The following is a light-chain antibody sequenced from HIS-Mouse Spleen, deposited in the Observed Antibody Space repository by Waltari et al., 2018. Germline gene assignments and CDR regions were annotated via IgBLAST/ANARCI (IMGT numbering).Light chain of an antibody. V-gene: IGLV2-23*01. CDR3: CSYAGSSTL. J-gene: IGLJ2*01. Sequence: QSALTQPASVSGSPGQSITISCTGTSSDVGSYNLVSWYQQHPGKAPKLMIYEGSKRSSGVSNRFSGSKSGNTASLTISGLQAEDEADYYCCSYAGSSTLFGGGTKLTVL. CDR1: SSDVGSYNL. CDR2: EGS.